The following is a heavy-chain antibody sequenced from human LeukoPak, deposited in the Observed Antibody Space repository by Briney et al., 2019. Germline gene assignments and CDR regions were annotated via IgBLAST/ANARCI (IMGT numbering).Heavy chain of an antibody. D-gene: IGHD6-13*01. CDR3: AKDLAAAGPEGAFDI. J-gene: IGHJ3*02. Sequence: GGSLRLSCAASGFTFDDHAMHWVRQAPGKGLEWVSGISWNSGSIHYADSVKGRFIISRDNAKNSLYLQMNSLRPEDTALYYCAKDLAAAGPEGAFDIWGQGTKVTVSS. CDR1: GFTFDDHA. V-gene: IGHV3-9*01. CDR2: ISWNSGSI.